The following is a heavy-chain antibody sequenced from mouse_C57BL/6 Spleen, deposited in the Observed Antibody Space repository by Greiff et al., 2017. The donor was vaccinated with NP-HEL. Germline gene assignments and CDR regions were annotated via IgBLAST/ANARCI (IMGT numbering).Heavy chain of an antibody. J-gene: IGHJ1*03. CDR1: GYTFTSYW. CDR3: ARRDGYDWYFDV. Sequence: QVQLQQPGAELVKPGASVKMSCKASGYTFTSYWITWVKQRPGQGLEWIGDIYPGSGSTNYNEKFKSKATLTVDTSSSTAYMQRSSLTSEDSAVYYCARRDGYDWYFDVWGTGTTVTVSS. CDR2: IYPGSGST. V-gene: IGHV1-55*01. D-gene: IGHD2-2*01.